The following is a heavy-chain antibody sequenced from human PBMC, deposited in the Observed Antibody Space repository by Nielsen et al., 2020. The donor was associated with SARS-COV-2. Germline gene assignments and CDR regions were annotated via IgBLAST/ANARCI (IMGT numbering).Heavy chain of an antibody. Sequence: SETLSLTCTVSGDSISSGGYSWSWIRQPPGKGLEWIGYIYHSGSTYYNPSLKSRVTISVDRSKNQFSLKLSSVTAADTAVYYCARHSPGGAFDIWGQGTMVTVSS. V-gene: IGHV4-30-2*01. J-gene: IGHJ3*02. CDR2: IYHSGST. CDR3: ARHSPGGAFDI. CDR1: GDSISSGGYS. D-gene: IGHD3-16*01.